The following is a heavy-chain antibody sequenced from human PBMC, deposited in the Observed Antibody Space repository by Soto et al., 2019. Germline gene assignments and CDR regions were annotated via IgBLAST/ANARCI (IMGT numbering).Heavy chain of an antibody. J-gene: IGHJ5*02. CDR1: GGTFSSYA. CDR3: ARAHCSSTSGYTMGAVAYNWFDP. CDR2: NIPIFGTA. V-gene: IGHV1-69*06. D-gene: IGHD2-2*02. Sequence: GASVKVSCKASGGTFSSYAISWVRQAPGQGLEWMGGNIPIFGTANYAQKFQGRVTITADKSTSTAYMELSSLRSEDTAVYYCARAHCSSTSGYTMGAVAYNWFDPWGQGTLVTVSS.